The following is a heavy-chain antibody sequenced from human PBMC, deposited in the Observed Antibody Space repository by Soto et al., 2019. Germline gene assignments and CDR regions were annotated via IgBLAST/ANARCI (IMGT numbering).Heavy chain of an antibody. D-gene: IGHD2-2*01. CDR2: INPSGGSK. CDR1: GYTFTSYY. Sequence: QVQLVQSGAEVKKPGASVKVSCKASGYTFTSYYMHWVRQAPGQGLEWMGIINPSGGSKSYAQKFQGRVTMTRDTSTSTVCMERSSLRSEDTAVYYCARPFLGVVPAACGYNWFDPWGQGILVTVAS. J-gene: IGHJ5*02. V-gene: IGHV1-46*03. CDR3: ARPFLGVVPAACGYNWFDP.